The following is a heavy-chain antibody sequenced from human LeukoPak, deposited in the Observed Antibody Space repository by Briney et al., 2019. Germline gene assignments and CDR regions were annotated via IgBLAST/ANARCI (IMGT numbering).Heavy chain of an antibody. J-gene: IGHJ4*02. V-gene: IGHV3-23*01. Sequence: GGSPRLSCAASGFTFSSYAMSWVRQAPGKGLEWVSAISGSGGSTYYADSVKGRFTISRDNSKNTLYLQMNSLRAEDTAVYYCARTGGTTSPGEYFDYWGQGTLVTVSS. CDR2: ISGSGGST. CDR3: ARTGGTTSPGEYFDY. CDR1: GFTFSSYA. D-gene: IGHD2/OR15-2a*01.